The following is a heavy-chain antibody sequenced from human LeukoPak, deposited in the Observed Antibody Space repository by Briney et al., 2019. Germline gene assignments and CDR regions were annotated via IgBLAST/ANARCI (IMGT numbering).Heavy chain of an antibody. V-gene: IGHV3-23*01. Sequence: GGSLRLSCAASGFTFSSYAMSWVRQAPGKGLEWVSAISGSGGSTYYADSVKGRFTISRDNSKNTLYLQMNSLRAEDTAVYYCAKRGFYYGSGSYYTYLDYWGQGTLVTVSS. D-gene: IGHD3-10*01. CDR1: GFTFSSYA. J-gene: IGHJ4*02. CDR3: AKRGFYYGSGSYYTYLDY. CDR2: ISGSGGST.